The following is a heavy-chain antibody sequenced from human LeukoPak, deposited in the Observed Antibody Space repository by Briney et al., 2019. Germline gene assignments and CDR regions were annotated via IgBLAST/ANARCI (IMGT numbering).Heavy chain of an antibody. CDR1: DDSITINY. Sequence: PSETLSLTCSVSDDSITINYWTWIRQPPGKGLEWIGYIDHTGTTNYNPSLNSRVTISRDTSKNHFSLQLSSVTAADTAVYFCARGRVSSSTWHSTYYYYFYMDVWGKGTTVTVSS. D-gene: IGHD4-11*01. J-gene: IGHJ6*03. V-gene: IGHV4-59*01. CDR2: IDHTGTT. CDR3: ARGRVSSSTWHSTYYYYFYMDV.